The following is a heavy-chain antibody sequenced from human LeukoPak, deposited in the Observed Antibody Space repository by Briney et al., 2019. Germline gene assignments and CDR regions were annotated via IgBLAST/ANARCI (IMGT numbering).Heavy chain of an antibody. D-gene: IGHD3-16*02. Sequence: ASVKVSCKASGYTFTSYDINWVRQATGQGLEWMGWMNPNSGNTGYAQKFQGRVTITRNTSISTAYMELSSLRSEDTAVYYCARDKYDYVWGSYRSSSLSFDYWGQGTLVTVSS. CDR3: ARDKYDYVWGSYRSSSLSFDY. CDR1: GYTFTSYD. J-gene: IGHJ4*02. CDR2: MNPNSGNT. V-gene: IGHV1-8*03.